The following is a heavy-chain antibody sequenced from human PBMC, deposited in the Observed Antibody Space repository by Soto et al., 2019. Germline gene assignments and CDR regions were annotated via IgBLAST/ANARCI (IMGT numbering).Heavy chain of an antibody. J-gene: IGHJ5*02. CDR2: IYYRGST. CDR1: GGSISSGDYY. V-gene: IGHV4-30-4*01. CDR3: ARVAAAGSFWFDP. D-gene: IGHD6-13*01. Sequence: QVQLQESGPGLVKPSQTLSLTCTVSGGSISSGDYYWSWIRQPPGKGLEWIGYIYYRGSTYYNPFLKRRVTISVDTSKNQFSLKLSSVTAADTDVYYCARVAAAGSFWFDPWGQGTLVTVSS.